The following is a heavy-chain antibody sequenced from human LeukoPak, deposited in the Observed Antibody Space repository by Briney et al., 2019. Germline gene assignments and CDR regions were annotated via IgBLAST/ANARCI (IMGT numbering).Heavy chain of an antibody. J-gene: IGHJ6*03. V-gene: IGHV1-69*13. CDR3: ASVLSGNSDYYYYYMDV. Sequence: SVKVSCKASGGTFSSYAISWVRQAPGQGLEWMGGIIPIFGTANYAQKFQGRVTITADESTSTAYMELSSLRSEDTAVYYCASVLSGNSDYYYYYMDVWGKGTTVTISS. CDR1: GGTFSSYA. D-gene: IGHD4-23*01. CDR2: IIPIFGTA.